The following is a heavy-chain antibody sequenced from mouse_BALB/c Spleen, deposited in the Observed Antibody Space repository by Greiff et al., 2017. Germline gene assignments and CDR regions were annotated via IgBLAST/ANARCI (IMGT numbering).Heavy chain of an antibody. Sequence: EVKLVESGGGLVKPGGSLKLSCAASGFTFSDYYMYWVRQTPEKRLEWVATISDGGSYTYYPDSVKGRFTISRDNAKNNLYLQMSSLKSEDTAMYYCARDKHDGYDGRVWFAYWGQGTLVTVSA. J-gene: IGHJ3*01. D-gene: IGHD2-2*01. CDR2: ISDGGSYT. CDR3: ARDKHDGYDGRVWFAY. V-gene: IGHV5-4*02. CDR1: GFTFSDYY.